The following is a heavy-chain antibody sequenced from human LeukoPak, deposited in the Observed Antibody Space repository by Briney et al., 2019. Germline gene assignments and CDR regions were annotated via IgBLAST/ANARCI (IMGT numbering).Heavy chain of an antibody. J-gene: IGHJ5*02. D-gene: IGHD4-11*01. Sequence: PSETLSLTCTVSGGSISSYYWSWIRQPAGKGLEWIGRIYTSGSTNYNPSLRSRVTMSVDTSKNQFSLKLSSVTAADTAVYYCARARRRIYSNPGSRRAWFDPWGQGTLVTVSS. V-gene: IGHV4-4*07. CDR1: GGSISSYY. CDR2: IYTSGST. CDR3: ARARRRIYSNPGSRRAWFDP.